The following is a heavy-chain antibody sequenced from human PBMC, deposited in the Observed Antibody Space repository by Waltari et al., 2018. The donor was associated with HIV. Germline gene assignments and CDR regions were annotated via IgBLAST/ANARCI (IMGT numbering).Heavy chain of an antibody. J-gene: IGHJ4*02. V-gene: IGHV4-39*02. D-gene: IGHD3-22*01. CDR1: GGSITSSSYS. Sequence: QLQLQESGPGLVKPSETLSLTCTVPGGSITSSSYSWGWIRQPPGKGLEWIGNIYYSGSAYYNSSLKSRVTISVDMSKNQFSLKLNSVTAADTAVYYCARDRYYYARTGSPDYWGQGTLVTVSS. CDR3: ARDRYYYARTGSPDY. CDR2: IYYSGSA.